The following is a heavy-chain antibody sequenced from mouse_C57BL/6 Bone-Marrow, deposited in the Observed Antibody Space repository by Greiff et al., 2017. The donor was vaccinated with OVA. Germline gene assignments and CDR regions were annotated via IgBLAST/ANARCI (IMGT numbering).Heavy chain of an antibody. CDR3: ARAPLYGSSYDWYFDV. D-gene: IGHD1-1*01. CDR2: INYDGSST. J-gene: IGHJ1*03. V-gene: IGHV5-16*01. CDR1: GFTFSDYY. Sequence: EVQRVESEGGLVQPGSSMKLSCTASGFTFSDYYMAWVRQVPEKGLEWVANINYDGSSTYYLDSLKSRFIISRDNAKNILYLQMSSLKSEDTATYYCARAPLYGSSYDWYFDVWGTGTTVTVSS.